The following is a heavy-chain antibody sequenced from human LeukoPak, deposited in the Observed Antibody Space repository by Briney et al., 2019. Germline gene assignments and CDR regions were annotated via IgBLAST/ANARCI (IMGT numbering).Heavy chain of an antibody. D-gene: IGHD1-1*01. V-gene: IGHV4-34*01. CDR2: INHSGST. CDR3: ARDAGGRTQREGWFDP. Sequence: SETLSLTCAVYGGSFSGYYWSWIRQPPGKGLEWIGEINHSGSTNYNPSLKSRVTISVDTSKNQFSLKLSSVTAEDTAIYYCARDAGGRTQREGWFDPWGQGTLVTVSS. J-gene: IGHJ5*02. CDR1: GGSFSGYY.